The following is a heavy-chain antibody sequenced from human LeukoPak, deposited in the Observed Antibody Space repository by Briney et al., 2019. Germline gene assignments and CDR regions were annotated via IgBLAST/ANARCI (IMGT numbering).Heavy chain of an antibody. CDR3: ARESSGSYFDY. J-gene: IGHJ4*02. V-gene: IGHV4-59*01. CDR2: IYYSGST. D-gene: IGHD1-26*01. CDR1: GGSISSYY. Sequence: PSETPSLTCTVSGGSISSYYWSWIRQPPGKGLEWIGYIYYSGSTNYNPSLKSRVTISVDTSKNQFSLKLSSVTAADTAVYYCARESSGSYFDYWDQGTLVTVSS.